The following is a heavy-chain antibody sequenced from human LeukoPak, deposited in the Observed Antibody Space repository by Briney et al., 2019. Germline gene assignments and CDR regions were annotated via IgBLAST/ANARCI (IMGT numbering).Heavy chain of an antibody. Sequence: GASVKVSCKASGYTFTGYYMHWVRQAPGQGVEWMGWINPNSGGTNYAQKFQGRVTMTRDTSISTAYMELSRLRSDDTAVYYCARRGYDILTGYQNYWGQGTLVTVSS. CDR1: GYTFTGYY. CDR3: ARRGYDILTGYQNY. V-gene: IGHV1-2*02. J-gene: IGHJ4*02. CDR2: INPNSGGT. D-gene: IGHD3-9*01.